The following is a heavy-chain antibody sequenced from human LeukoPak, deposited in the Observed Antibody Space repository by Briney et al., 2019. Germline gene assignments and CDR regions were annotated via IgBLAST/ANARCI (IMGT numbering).Heavy chain of an antibody. J-gene: IGHJ1*01. CDR1: GYTFTSYG. CDR3: ARGSDYDSSGAGAEYFQH. Sequence: ASVKVSCKASGYTFTSYGISWVRQAPGQGLEWMGWFSAYNGNTNYAQKLQGRVTMTTDTSTSTAYMELRSLRSDDTAVYYCARGSDYDSSGAGAEYFQHWGQGTLVTVSS. CDR2: FSAYNGNT. V-gene: IGHV1-18*01. D-gene: IGHD3-22*01.